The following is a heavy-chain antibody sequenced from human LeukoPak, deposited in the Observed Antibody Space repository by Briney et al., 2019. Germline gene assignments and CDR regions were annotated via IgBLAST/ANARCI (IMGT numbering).Heavy chain of an antibody. V-gene: IGHV3-21*01. Sequence: PGGSLRLSCAASGFTFSSYSMNWVRQAPGKGLEWVSSISSSSSYIYYADSVKGRFTISRDNAKNSLYLQMNSLRAEDTAAYYCARASVHYFDYWGQGTLVTVSS. CDR3: ARASVHYFDY. J-gene: IGHJ4*02. CDR2: ISSSSSYI. D-gene: IGHD6-6*01. CDR1: GFTFSSYS.